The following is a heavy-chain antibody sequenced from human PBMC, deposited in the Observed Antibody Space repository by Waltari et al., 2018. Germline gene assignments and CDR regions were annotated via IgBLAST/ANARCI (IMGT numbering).Heavy chain of an antibody. CDR3: AGIRRGYWFFDL. V-gene: IGHV3-48*04. Sequence: DVQLVESGGGLVQPGGSLRLSCAASGFPFTTYSMNWVRQAPGKGLEWIAYISSSSDWIYSAYSVKGRFTISRDNAKNSVYLQMNSLRADDTAVYYCAGIRRGYWFFDLWGRGTLVTVSS. CDR2: ISSSSDWI. D-gene: IGHD3-10*01. CDR1: GFPFTTYS. J-gene: IGHJ2*01.